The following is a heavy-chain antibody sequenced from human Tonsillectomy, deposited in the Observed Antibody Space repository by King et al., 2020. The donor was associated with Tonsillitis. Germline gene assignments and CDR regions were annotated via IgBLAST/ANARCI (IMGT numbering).Heavy chain of an antibody. J-gene: IGHJ3*02. CDR3: ARAKYYYDSSGYYQNDAFDI. V-gene: IGHV1-2*02. CDR1: GYTFTGYY. D-gene: IGHD3-22*01. Sequence: QLVQSGAEVKKPGASVKVSCKASGYTFTGYYMHWVRQAPGQGLEWMGWINPNNGGTNYAQKFQGRVNMTRDTSISTDYMELSRLRSGDTAVYYCARAKYYYDSSGYYQNDAFDIWGQGTMVTVSS. CDR2: INPNNGGT.